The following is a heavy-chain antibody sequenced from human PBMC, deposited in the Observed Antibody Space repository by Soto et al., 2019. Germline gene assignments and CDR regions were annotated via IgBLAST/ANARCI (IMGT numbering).Heavy chain of an antibody. V-gene: IGHV3-7*01. CDR3: ARCDSAVPVTY. D-gene: IGHD6-19*01. J-gene: IGHJ4*02. CDR1: GFIFSNYW. CDR2: IKQDGSEK. Sequence: ELQLVESGGGLVQPGGSLRLSCAASGFIFSNYWMSWVRQAPGKGLEWVANIKQDGSEKYYVDSVKGRFTISRDNAENSLYLQLNALRAEDTAVYYCARCDSAVPVTYWGQGTLLTVSS.